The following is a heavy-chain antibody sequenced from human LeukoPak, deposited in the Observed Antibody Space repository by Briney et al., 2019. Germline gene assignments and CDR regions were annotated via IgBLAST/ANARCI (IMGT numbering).Heavy chain of an antibody. V-gene: IGHV4-39*07. J-gene: IGHJ4*02. CDR1: GGSISTSNYY. CDR2: IYHSGST. CDR3: ARGFLPAAPFDH. Sequence: SETLSLTCTVSGGSISTSNYYWSWIRQPPGKGLEWIGSIYHSGSTYYNPSLKSRVTISVDTSKNQFSLKLSSVTAADTAVYYCARGFLPAAPFDHWGQGTLVTVSS. D-gene: IGHD2-2*01.